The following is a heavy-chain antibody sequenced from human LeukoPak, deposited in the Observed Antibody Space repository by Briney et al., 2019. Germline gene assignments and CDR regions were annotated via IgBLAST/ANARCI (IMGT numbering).Heavy chain of an antibody. CDR2: IIPIFGTA. CDR1: GGTFSSYA. J-gene: IGHJ4*02. D-gene: IGHD4-23*01. V-gene: IGHV1-69*06. Sequence: EASVKVSCKASGGTFSSYAISWVRQAPGQGLEWMGGIIPIFGTANYAQKFQGRVTITADKSTSTAYMELRSLRSDDTAVYYCARDINPRWSYYDYWGQGTLVTVSS. CDR3: ARDINPRWSYYDY.